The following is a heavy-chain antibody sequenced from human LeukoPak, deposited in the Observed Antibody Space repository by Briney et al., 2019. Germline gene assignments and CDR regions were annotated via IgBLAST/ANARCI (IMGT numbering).Heavy chain of an antibody. D-gene: IGHD3-22*01. CDR3: ARASRIEPFSGYYALFDY. CDR2: IYYSGST. CDR1: GGSISSSSYY. V-gene: IGHV4-39*01. Sequence: SETLSLTCTVSGGSISSSSYYWGWIRQPPGKGLEWIGSIYYSGSTYYNPSLKSRVTTSVDTSKNQFSLKLSSVTAADTAVYYCARASRIEPFSGYYALFDYWGQGTLVTVSS. J-gene: IGHJ4*02.